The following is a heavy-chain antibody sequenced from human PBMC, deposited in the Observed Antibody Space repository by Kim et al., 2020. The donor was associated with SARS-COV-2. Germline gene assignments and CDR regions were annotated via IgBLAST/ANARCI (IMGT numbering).Heavy chain of an antibody. CDR2: INHSGST. CDR3: ARGRGITIFGVVIVFDP. J-gene: IGHJ5*02. V-gene: IGHV4-34*01. CDR1: GGSFSGYY. Sequence: SETLSLTCAVYGGSFSGYYWSWIRQPPGKGLEWIGEINHSGSTNYNPSLKSRVTISVDTSKNQFSLKLSSVTAADTAVYYCARGRGITIFGVVIVFDPWGQGTLVTVSS. D-gene: IGHD3-3*01.